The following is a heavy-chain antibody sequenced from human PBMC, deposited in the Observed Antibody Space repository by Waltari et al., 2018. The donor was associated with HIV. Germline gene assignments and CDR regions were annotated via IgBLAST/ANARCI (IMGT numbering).Heavy chain of an antibody. Sequence: QVQLVQSGAEVKKPGSSVKVSCKASGGTFSSYAISWVRQAPGQGLEWRGGIIPIFGTANYAQKFQGRVTITADESTSTAYMELSSLRSEDTAVYYCAREVVVVAERTDAFDIWGQGTMVTVSS. V-gene: IGHV1-69*13. CDR3: AREVVVVAERTDAFDI. J-gene: IGHJ3*02. CDR2: IIPIFGTA. CDR1: GGTFSSYA. D-gene: IGHD2-15*01.